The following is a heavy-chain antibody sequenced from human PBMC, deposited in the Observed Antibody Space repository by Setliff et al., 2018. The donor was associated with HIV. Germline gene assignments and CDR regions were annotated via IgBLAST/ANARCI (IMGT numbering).Heavy chain of an antibody. CDR3: ARYLGGNEFDV. J-gene: IGHJ3*01. V-gene: IGHV1-69*05. CDR2: IIPIFGTA. CDR1: GGTFSSYA. D-gene: IGHD3-10*01. Sequence: SVKVSCKASGGTFSSYAISWVRQAPGQGLEWMGGIIPIFGTANYAQKVQGRVTMTTDTLTMTTYMELTSLRSDDTAVYYCARYLGGNEFDVWGQGTKVTVSS.